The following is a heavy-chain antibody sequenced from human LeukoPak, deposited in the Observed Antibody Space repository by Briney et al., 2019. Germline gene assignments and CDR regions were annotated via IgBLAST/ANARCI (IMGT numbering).Heavy chain of an antibody. CDR2: ISYDGSNK. J-gene: IGHJ4*02. CDR1: GITFSSYA. Sequence: GGSLRLSCAASGITFSSYAMHWVRQAPGKGLEWVAVISYDGSNKYYADSVKGRFTISRDNAKNSLYLQMNSLRAEDTALYYCAKDIMEMATIGLDYWGQGTLVTVSS. CDR3: AKDIMEMATIGLDY. D-gene: IGHD5-24*01. V-gene: IGHV3-30-3*01.